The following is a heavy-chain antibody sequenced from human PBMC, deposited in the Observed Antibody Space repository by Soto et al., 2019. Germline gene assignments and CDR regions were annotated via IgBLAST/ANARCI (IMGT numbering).Heavy chain of an antibody. J-gene: IGHJ3*02. CDR3: MVLWSGYYYDAFDI. CDR1: GITFSSSS. Sequence: PGGSLRLSCVVSGITFSSSSMNWVLQAPGKGLEWVSSISSRSSAIYYADSVKGRFTISRDNAKNTLYLQMNSLRAEDTAVYYCMVLWSGYYYDAFDIWGQGTMVTVSS. V-gene: IGHV3-21*01. D-gene: IGHD3-3*01. CDR2: ISSRSSAI.